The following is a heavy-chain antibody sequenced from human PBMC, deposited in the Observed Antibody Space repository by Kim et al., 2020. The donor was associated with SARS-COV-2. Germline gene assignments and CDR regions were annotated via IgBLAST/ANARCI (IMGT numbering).Heavy chain of an antibody. CDR3: AKSSQWLFQLPYFDY. J-gene: IGHJ4*02. D-gene: IGHD3-22*01. Sequence: DAVKGRFTISRDNSKNTLYLQMNSLRAEDTAVYYCAKSSQWLFQLPYFDYWGQGTLVTVSS. V-gene: IGHV3-23*01.